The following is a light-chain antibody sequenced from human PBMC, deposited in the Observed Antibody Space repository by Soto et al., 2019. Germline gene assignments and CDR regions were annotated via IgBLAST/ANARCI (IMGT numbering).Light chain of an antibody. V-gene: IGKV1-5*01. J-gene: IGKJ1*01. CDR3: QQYNSYKRT. CDR2: DAS. CDR1: QSISSW. Sequence: DIQMTQSPSTLSASVGDRVTITCRASQSISSWLAWYQQKPGKAPKLLIYDASSLESGVPSRFSGSGSGTEFALNFSSLQPDDFAAYYCQQYNSYKRTFGKGTKVEIK.